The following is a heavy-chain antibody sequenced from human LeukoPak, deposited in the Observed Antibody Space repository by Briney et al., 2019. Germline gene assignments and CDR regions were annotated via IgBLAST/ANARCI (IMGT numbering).Heavy chain of an antibody. J-gene: IGHJ4*02. Sequence: SETLSLTCAVYGGSFSGYYWSWIRQPPGKGLEWIGEINHSGSTNYNPSLKSRVTISVDTSKNQFSLKLSSVTAADTAVYYCARGRYYDYVWGSYRPFDYWGQGTLVTVFS. D-gene: IGHD3-16*02. CDR2: INHSGST. CDR3: ARGRYYDYVWGSYRPFDY. V-gene: IGHV4-34*01. CDR1: GGSFSGYY.